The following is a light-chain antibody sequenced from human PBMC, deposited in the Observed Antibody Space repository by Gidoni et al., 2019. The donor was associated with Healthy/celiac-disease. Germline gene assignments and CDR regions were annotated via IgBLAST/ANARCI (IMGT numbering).Light chain of an antibody. CDR2: GAS. CDR3: HQYGSSP. Sequence: EIVLTPSPGTLSLSQGERATLSCRASQSVSSSYLAWYQQKPGQAPRLLIDGASSRATGIPDSVSGSGSGTDFTLTISRLEPEDFAVYYCHQYGSSPFGGGTKVEIK. CDR1: QSVSSSY. J-gene: IGKJ4*01. V-gene: IGKV3-20*01.